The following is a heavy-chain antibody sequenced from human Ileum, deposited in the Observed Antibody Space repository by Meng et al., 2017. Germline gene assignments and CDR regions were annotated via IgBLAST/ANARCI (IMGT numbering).Heavy chain of an antibody. CDR3: ARRAHYGDPPR. J-gene: IGHJ4*02. CDR1: SGSFTNNNYY. Sequence: QLRLQESGPGLVKPSETLSLTCSVSSGSFTNNNYYWVWIRRPPGKGLEWIGSIYYGGSTYYNPSLKGRVTISVDTSTNQFSLKLISVTAADTAVYYCARRAHYGDPPRWGQGTLVTVSS. D-gene: IGHD4-17*01. CDR2: IYYGGST. V-gene: IGHV4-39*01.